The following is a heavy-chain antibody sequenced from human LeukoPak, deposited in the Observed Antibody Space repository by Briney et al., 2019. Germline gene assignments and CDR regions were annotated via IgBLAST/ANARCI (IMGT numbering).Heavy chain of an antibody. CDR1: SGSISSSSYY. D-gene: IGHD4-11*01. J-gene: IGHJ4*02. V-gene: IGHV4-39*07. CDR2: IYYSGST. Sequence: PSETLSLTCTVSSGSISSSSYYWGWIRQPPGKGLEWIGSIYYSGSTYYNPSLKSRVTISVDTSKNQFSLKLSSVTAADTAVYYCARTSFLPLGYSDYLWYYFDYWGQGTLVTVSS. CDR3: ARTSFLPLGYSDYLWYYFDY.